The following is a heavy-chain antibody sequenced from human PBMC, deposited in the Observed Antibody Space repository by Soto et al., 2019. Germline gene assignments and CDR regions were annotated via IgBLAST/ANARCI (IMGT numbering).Heavy chain of an antibody. D-gene: IGHD3-3*01. CDR1: GFTFSNAW. J-gene: IGHJ4*02. Sequence: EVQLVESGGGLVKPGGSLRLSCAASGFTFSNAWMSWVRQAPGKGLEWVGRIKSKTDGGTTDYAAPVKGRFTISRDDSKNTLYLQMNSLKTEDTAVYYCTTGTIFGVVTIPGEFDYWGQGTLVTVSS. V-gene: IGHV3-15*01. CDR2: IKSKTDGGTT. CDR3: TTGTIFGVVTIPGEFDY.